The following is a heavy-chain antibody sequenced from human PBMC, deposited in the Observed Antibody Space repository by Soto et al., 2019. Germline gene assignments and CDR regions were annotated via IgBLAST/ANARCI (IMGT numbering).Heavy chain of an antibody. CDR1: GGSFTSYY. Sequence: QVQLQQWGAGLLKPSETLSLTCTFYGGSFTSYYWNWIRQSPGKGLEWIGEISHSGSTNYNPSLKSRATISLDTSNKQFSLSLRYVTAADTAVYYCARGSYSGSYNCRVLSDYWGQGTLVTVSS. D-gene: IGHD1-26*01. CDR2: ISHSGST. J-gene: IGHJ4*02. CDR3: ARGSYSGSYNCRVLSDY. V-gene: IGHV4-34*01.